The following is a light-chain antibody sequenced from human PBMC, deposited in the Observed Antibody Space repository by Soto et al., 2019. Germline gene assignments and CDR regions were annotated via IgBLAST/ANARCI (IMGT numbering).Light chain of an antibody. J-gene: IGKJ1*01. Sequence: DIQMTQSPSSLSASVGDRVTITCRSSQSISNYLNWYQKKPGKAPKLLIYGASSLQSGVPSRFSGSGSGTDFTRTISSLQPEDFATYYCEQSYSTRWTFGQGNKVEIK. CDR2: GAS. CDR3: EQSYSTRWT. CDR1: QSISNY. V-gene: IGKV1-39*01.